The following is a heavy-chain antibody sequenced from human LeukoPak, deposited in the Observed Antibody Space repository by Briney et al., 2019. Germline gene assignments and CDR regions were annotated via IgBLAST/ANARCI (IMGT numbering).Heavy chain of an antibody. CDR2: ISSSSSYI. Sequence: GGSLRLSCAASGFTFSSYSMNWVRQAPGKGLEWVSSISSSSSYIYYADSVKGRFTISRDNSKNTLYLQMNSLRAEDTAVYYCARAYDSSDIDYWGQGTLVTVSS. CDR3: ARAYDSSDIDY. J-gene: IGHJ4*02. CDR1: GFTFSSYS. V-gene: IGHV3-21*01. D-gene: IGHD3-22*01.